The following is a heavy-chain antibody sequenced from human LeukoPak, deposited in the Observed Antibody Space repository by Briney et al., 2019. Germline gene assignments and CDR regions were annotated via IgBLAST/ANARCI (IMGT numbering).Heavy chain of an antibody. V-gene: IGHV4-34*01. CDR1: GGSFSGYY. J-gene: IGHJ4*02. CDR2: INHSGST. Sequence: PSETLSLTCAVYGGSFSGYYWSWIRQPPGKGLEWIGEINHSGSTNYNPSLKSRVTISVDTSKNQFSLKLSSVTAADTAVYYCARGHLYTMIVVVTPAAGYYFDYWGQGTLVTVSS. D-gene: IGHD3-22*01. CDR3: ARGHLYTMIVVVTPAAGYYFDY.